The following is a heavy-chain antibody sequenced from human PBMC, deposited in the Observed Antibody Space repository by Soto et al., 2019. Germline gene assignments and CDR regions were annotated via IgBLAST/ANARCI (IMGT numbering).Heavy chain of an antibody. Sequence: PGGSLRLSCAASGFTFSSYEMNWVRQAPGKGLEWVSYISSSGSTIYYADSVKGRFTISRDNAKNSLYLQMNSLRAEDTAVYYCARDNGQWLVKGLDYWGQGTLVTVSS. J-gene: IGHJ4*02. CDR1: GFTFSSYE. CDR2: ISSSGSTI. CDR3: ARDNGQWLVKGLDY. V-gene: IGHV3-48*03. D-gene: IGHD6-19*01.